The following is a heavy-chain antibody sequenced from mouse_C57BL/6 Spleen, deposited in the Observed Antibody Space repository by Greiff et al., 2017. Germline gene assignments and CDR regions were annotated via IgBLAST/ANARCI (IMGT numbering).Heavy chain of an antibody. CDR3: ARDTTVVAENAMDY. Sequence: QVQLQQPGAELVEPGASVKLSCKASGYTFTSYWMHWVKQRPGQGLEWIGMIHPNSGSTNYNEKFKSKATLTVDKSSSTAYMQLSSLTSEDSAVYYCARDTTVVAENAMDYWGQGTSVTVSS. J-gene: IGHJ4*01. V-gene: IGHV1-64*01. CDR2: IHPNSGST. D-gene: IGHD1-1*01. CDR1: GYTFTSYW.